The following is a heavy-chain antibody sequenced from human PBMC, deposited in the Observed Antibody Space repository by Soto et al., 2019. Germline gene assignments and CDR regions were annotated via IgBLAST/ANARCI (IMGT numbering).Heavy chain of an antibody. V-gene: IGHV1-46*01. J-gene: IGHJ6*02. CDR3: AREKVVSTYYYYYGMDV. CDR2: INPSGGST. CDR1: GYTCTSYY. D-gene: IGHD2-15*01. Sequence: ASVKVSCKASGYTCTSYYMHCVVQSPLQGLEWMGIINPSGGSTSYAQKFQGRVTMTRDTSTSTVYMELSSLRSEDTAVYYCAREKVVSTYYYYYGMDVWGQGTTVTVSS.